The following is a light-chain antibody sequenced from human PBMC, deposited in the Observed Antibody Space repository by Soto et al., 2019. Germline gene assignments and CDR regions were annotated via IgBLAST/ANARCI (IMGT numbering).Light chain of an antibody. Sequence: DIVMTQYPDSLAVSLGERATINCKSSQSVLYSSNNKNYLDWYQQKPGQPPKLLIYWASTRESGVPDRFSGSGSGTDFTLTISSLQAEDVAVYYCQQYYSTPLTFGGGTKVDIK. V-gene: IGKV4-1*01. CDR3: QQYYSTPLT. CDR2: WAS. CDR1: QSVLYSSNNKNY. J-gene: IGKJ4*01.